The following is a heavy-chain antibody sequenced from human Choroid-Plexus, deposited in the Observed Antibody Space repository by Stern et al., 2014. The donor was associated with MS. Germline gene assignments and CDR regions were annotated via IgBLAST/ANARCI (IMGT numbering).Heavy chain of an antibody. D-gene: IGHD2/OR15-2a*01. CDR1: GFTFGSCA. Sequence: VQLVESGGGVVQPGRPLRLSCVASGFTFGSCAMHWVRQAPGKGLEWGAGVSYDGSNEYYADSVKGRFTISRDNSQDTLYMQMSSLRPEDTAVYYCAKDRQYLTYFFDHWGQGSLVTVSS. CDR2: VSYDGSNE. J-gene: IGHJ5*02. V-gene: IGHV3-30*18. CDR3: AKDRQYLTYFFDH.